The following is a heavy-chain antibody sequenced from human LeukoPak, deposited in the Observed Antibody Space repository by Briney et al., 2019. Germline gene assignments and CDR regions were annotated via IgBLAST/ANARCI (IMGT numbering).Heavy chain of an antibody. CDR2: IRHDGSKK. J-gene: IGHJ6*03. Sequence: GGSLRLSCAASGFSFSDYGMHWVRQAPGKGLEWVAFIRHDGSKKYYADSVKGRFTISRDNSKNSLYLQMNSLRAEDTAVYYCARITHIVVVTAIPYYMDVWGKGTTVTISS. V-gene: IGHV3-30*02. CDR1: GFSFSDYG. CDR3: ARITHIVVVTAIPYYMDV. D-gene: IGHD2-21*02.